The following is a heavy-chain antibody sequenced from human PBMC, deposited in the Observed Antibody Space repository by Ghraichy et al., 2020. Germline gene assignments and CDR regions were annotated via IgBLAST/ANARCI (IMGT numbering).Heavy chain of an antibody. J-gene: IGHJ6*02. D-gene: IGHD2-2*02. V-gene: IGHV1-8*01. CDR3: ARTLGARNHCSSTSCYNFYYGMDV. CDR2: MNPNSGNT. Sequence: ASVKVSCKASGYTFTSYDINWVRQATGQGLEWMGWMNPNSGNTGYAQKFQGRVTMTRNTSISTAYMELSSLRSEDTAVYYCARTLGARNHCSSTSCYNFYYGMDVWGQGTTVTVSS. CDR1: GYTFTSYD.